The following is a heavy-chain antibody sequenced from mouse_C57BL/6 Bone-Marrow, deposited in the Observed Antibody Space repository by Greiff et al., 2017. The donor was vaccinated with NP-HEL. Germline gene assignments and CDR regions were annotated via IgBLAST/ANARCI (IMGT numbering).Heavy chain of an antibody. D-gene: IGHD2-10*02. J-gene: IGHJ2*01. Sequence: VMLVESGAELARPGASVKLSCKASGYTFTSYGISWVKQRTGQGLEWIGEIYPRSGNTYYNEKFKGKATLTADKSSSTAYMELRSLTSEDSAVYFCARRVWYYFDYWGQGTTLTVSS. V-gene: IGHV1-81*01. CDR3: ARRVWYYFDY. CDR1: GYTFTSYG. CDR2: IYPRSGNT.